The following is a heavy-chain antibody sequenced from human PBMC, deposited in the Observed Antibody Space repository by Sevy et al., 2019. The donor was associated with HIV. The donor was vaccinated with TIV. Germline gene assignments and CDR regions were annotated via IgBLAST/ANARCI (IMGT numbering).Heavy chain of an antibody. CDR2: INFDGSDR. Sequence: GGSLRLSCVVSKFPFRSNGFHWVRQPPGKGLEWLSYINFDGSDRKYADSVKGRFTVSRDNSKNTLYLQMNSLRAEDTAVYYRAKDLRVVIPAAMQPADLWGQGTLVTVSS. J-gene: IGHJ5*02. D-gene: IGHD2-2*01. V-gene: IGHV3-30*02. CDR1: KFPFRSNG. CDR3: AKDLRVVIPAAMQPADL.